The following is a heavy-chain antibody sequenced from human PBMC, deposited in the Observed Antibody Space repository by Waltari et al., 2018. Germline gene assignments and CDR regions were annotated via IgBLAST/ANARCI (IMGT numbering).Heavy chain of an antibody. CDR1: GGSITSGRYS. V-gene: IGHV4-30-2*01. CDR2: IYHTGST. Sequence: QLQLQESASGLVKPSQTLTLRCAVSGGSITSGRYSGSWIRQPPGKGLEWIGYIYHTGSTYHNPSLKSRVTISVDRSENQFSLKLRSLTAADTAVYYCARGEYDSSGYYLDYWGQGTLVTVFS. D-gene: IGHD3-22*01. CDR3: ARGEYDSSGYYLDY. J-gene: IGHJ4*02.